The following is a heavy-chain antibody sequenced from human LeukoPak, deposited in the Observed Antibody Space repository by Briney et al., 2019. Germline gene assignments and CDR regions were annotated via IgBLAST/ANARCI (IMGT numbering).Heavy chain of an antibody. V-gene: IGHV4-34*01. J-gene: IGHJ6*02. D-gene: IGHD3-9*01. CDR3: ARGLDYDILTGYYKGGDYYYGMDV. Sequence: PSETLSLTCAVYGGSFSGYYWSWIRQPPGKGLEWIGEINHSGSTNYNPSLKSRVTISVDTSKNQFSLKLSSVTAADAAVYNCARGLDYDILTGYYKGGDYYYGMDVWGQGTTVTVSS. CDR2: INHSGST. CDR1: GGSFSGYY.